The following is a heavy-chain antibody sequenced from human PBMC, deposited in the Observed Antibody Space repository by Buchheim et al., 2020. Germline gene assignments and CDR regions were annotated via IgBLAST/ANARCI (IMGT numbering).Heavy chain of an antibody. D-gene: IGHD3-3*01. Sequence: EVQLLESGGGLVQPGGSLRLSCAASGFTFSSYAMSWVRQAPGKGLEWVSAISGSGGSTYYADSVKGRFTISRDNSKKTLYLQMNSLRAEDTAVYYCAKGSITIFGVVIQEPYYFDYWGQGTL. J-gene: IGHJ4*02. CDR2: ISGSGGST. V-gene: IGHV3-23*01. CDR1: GFTFSSYA. CDR3: AKGSITIFGVVIQEPYYFDY.